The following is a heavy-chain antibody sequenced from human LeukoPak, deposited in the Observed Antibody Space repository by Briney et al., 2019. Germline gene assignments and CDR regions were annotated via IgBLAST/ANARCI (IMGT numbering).Heavy chain of an antibody. Sequence: QPGGSLRLSCAASGFTFDDYAMHWVRQAPGKGLEWVSGITWNSGNIGYADSVKGRFTISRDNAKNSLYLQMNSLRAEDTAVYYCAKDLRGITIFGVVIIPQPNFDYWGQGTLVTVSS. CDR3: AKDLRGITIFGVVIIPQPNFDY. CDR1: GFTFDDYA. CDR2: ITWNSGNI. V-gene: IGHV3-9*01. D-gene: IGHD3-3*01. J-gene: IGHJ4*02.